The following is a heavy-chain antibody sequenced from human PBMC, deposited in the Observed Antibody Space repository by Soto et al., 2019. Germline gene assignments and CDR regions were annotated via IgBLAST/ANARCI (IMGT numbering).Heavy chain of an antibody. D-gene: IGHD6-13*01. Sequence: GGSLRLSCAASGFTFSGSAMHWVRQASGKGLEWVGRIRSKANSYATAYAASVKGRFTISRDDSKNTAYLQMNSLKTEDTAVYYCTTIAADDAFDIWGQGTMVTV. V-gene: IGHV3-73*01. CDR1: GFTFSGSA. CDR3: TTIAADDAFDI. J-gene: IGHJ3*02. CDR2: IRSKANSYAT.